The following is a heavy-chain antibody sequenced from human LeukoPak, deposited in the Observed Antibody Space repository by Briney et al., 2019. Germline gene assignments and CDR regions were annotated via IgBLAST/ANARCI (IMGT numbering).Heavy chain of an antibody. CDR1: GFTFSSYA. CDR2: IYYSGST. D-gene: IGHD1-1*01. V-gene: IGHV4-59*01. CDR3: ARDVNVYYYYMDV. Sequence: GSLRLSCAASGFTFSSYAMSWIRQPPGKGLEWIGYIYYSGSTNYNPSLKSRVTISVDTSKNQFSLKLSSVTAADTAVYYCARDVNVYYYYMDVWGKGTTVTVSS. J-gene: IGHJ6*03.